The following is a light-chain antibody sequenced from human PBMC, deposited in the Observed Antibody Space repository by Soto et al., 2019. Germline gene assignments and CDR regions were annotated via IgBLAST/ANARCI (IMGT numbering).Light chain of an antibody. CDR2: DVN. V-gene: IGLV2-14*03. Sequence: QSVLTQPASVSGSPGQSITISCTGTISDIGAYNFVSWYQQHPGKAPKLMLYDVNIRPSGVSNRFSGSKSGNTASLTISGLQAEDEADYYCTSWTTSTTMIFGGGTKSPS. J-gene: IGLJ2*01. CDR3: TSWTTSTTMI. CDR1: ISDIGAYNF.